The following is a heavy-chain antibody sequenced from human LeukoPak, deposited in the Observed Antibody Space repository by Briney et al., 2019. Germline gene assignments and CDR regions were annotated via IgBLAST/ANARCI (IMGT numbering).Heavy chain of an antibody. J-gene: IGHJ4*02. D-gene: IGHD3-16*01. CDR2: INPNSGGT. Sequence: ASVKVSCKASGYSFSDYYMHWVRQAPGQGLESMGWINPNSGGTNYAQTFQGRITMTRDTSITTAYMELSRLGSDDTAMYYCARGGAIYDVNDYYPYAWGQGTLVTVSS. CDR3: ARGGAIYDVNDYYPYA. V-gene: IGHV1-2*02. CDR1: GYSFSDYY.